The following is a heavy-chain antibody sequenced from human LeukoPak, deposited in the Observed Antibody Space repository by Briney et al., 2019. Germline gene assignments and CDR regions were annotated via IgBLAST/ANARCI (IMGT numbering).Heavy chain of an antibody. V-gene: IGHV3-23*01. D-gene: IGHD3-10*01. CDR1: GFTFSSYA. CDR2: ISSSGGNT. CDR3: AKEPGXXXXXYYNY. Sequence: GGSLRLSCAASGFTFSSYAMSWVRQAPGKGLEWVXGISSSGGNTXXTDSVKGRFTISRDNSKKTLFLQMNSLRAEDTAVYYCAKEPGXXXXXYYNYWGQGTLVTVSS. J-gene: IGHJ4*02.